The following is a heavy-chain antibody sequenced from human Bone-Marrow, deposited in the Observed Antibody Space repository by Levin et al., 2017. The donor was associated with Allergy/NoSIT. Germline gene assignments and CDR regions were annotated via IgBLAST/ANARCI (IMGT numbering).Heavy chain of an antibody. J-gene: IGHJ5*02. CDR3: ARDRKEDRSPPDVSWFDP. Sequence: ASVKVSCKASGYTFSNYGVSWVRQAPGQGLEWMGWISTYNGHTNYAQKFRGRVTLTTDTSTNTVYMDLRSLRSDDTAVYYCARDRKEDRSPPDVSWFDPWGQGTLVTVSS. CDR2: ISTYNGHT. D-gene: IGHD1-14*01. CDR1: GYTFSNYG. V-gene: IGHV1-18*01.